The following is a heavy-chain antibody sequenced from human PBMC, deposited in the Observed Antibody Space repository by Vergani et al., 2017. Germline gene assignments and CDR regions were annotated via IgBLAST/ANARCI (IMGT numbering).Heavy chain of an antibody. CDR3: ARETAQYFDY. Sequence: QVQLVESGGGVVKPGRSLRISCAASGFTFSSYAMHWVRQAPGKGLEWVAVISYDGSNKYYADSVKGRFTISRDNSKKTLYLQMNSLRAEDTAVYYCARETAQYFDYWGQGTLVTVSS. CDR2: ISYDGSNK. CDR1: GFTFSSYA. D-gene: IGHD1-14*01. V-gene: IGHV3-30-3*01. J-gene: IGHJ4*02.